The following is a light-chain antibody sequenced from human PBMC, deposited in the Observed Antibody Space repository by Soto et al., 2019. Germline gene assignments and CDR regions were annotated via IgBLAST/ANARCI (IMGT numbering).Light chain of an antibody. CDR1: QDISNY. J-gene: IGKJ4*01. Sequence: DIQMTQSPSSLSASVGDRVTITCRASQDISNYLAWYQQKPGKVPKLLIYAATTLQSGVPSRFSGSGSGTDFTLTISSLQPEDVASYYCQKYNSAPTFGGGARVEIK. CDR3: QKYNSAPT. CDR2: AAT. V-gene: IGKV1-27*01.